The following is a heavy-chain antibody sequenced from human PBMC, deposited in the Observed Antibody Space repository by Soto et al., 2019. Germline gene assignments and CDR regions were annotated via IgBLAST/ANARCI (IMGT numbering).Heavy chain of an antibody. CDR3: ARGYDYIWGSYRPDAFDI. CDR1: GGSISSYY. J-gene: IGHJ3*02. Sequence: SETLSLTCTVSGGSISSYYWSWIRQPPGKGLEWIGYIYYSGSTNYNPSLKSRVTISVDTSKNQFSLKLSSVTAADTAVYYCARGYDYIWGSYRPDAFDIWGQGTMVTVSS. D-gene: IGHD3-16*02. V-gene: IGHV4-59*01. CDR2: IYYSGST.